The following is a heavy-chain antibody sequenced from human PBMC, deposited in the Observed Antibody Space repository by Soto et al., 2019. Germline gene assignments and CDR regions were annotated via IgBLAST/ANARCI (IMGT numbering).Heavy chain of an antibody. D-gene: IGHD3-3*01. V-gene: IGHV1-8*01. CDR1: GYTFTNYD. Sequence: QVQLEQSGAEAKKPGASVKVSCKTSGYTFTNYDISWVRQAPGQGPEWMGWMNPYRGNGNYYGQKFHGRVTMTRNNSLNTAYMELSNLGFEVTAVYFCARGATAGDDFWGNPRGDWFDSWGPGTLVTVSS. CDR3: ARGATAGDDFWGNPRGDWFDS. J-gene: IGHJ5*01. CDR2: MNPYRGNGN.